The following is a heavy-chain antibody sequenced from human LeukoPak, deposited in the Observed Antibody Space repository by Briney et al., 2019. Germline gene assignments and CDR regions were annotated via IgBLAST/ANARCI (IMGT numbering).Heavy chain of an antibody. Sequence: GSLRLSCPASGFIFSNYWMHWVRQAPGKGLVWVSRINSGQNSTNYADSVKGRFTISRDNSKNTLYLQMNSLRAEDTAVYYCARDATYGFGYFDYWGQGTLVTVSS. J-gene: IGHJ4*02. V-gene: IGHV3-74*01. D-gene: IGHD3-10*01. CDR2: INSGQNST. CDR3: ARDATYGFGYFDY. CDR1: GFIFSNYW.